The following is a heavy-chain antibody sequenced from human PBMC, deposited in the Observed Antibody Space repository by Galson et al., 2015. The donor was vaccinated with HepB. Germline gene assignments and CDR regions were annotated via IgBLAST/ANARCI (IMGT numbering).Heavy chain of an antibody. CDR1: GFTVSSND. D-gene: IGHD5-18*01. Sequence: SLRLSCAASGFTVSSNDMSWVRQAPGKGLEWVSVIYSGGSTYYPDSVMGRFTLSRDNSKNTLYLQMNSLRAEDTAVYYCASAMVHYYYGMDDWGQGTTFTASS. J-gene: IGHJ6*02. CDR3: ASAMVHYYYGMDD. V-gene: IGHV3-66*01. CDR2: IYSGGST.